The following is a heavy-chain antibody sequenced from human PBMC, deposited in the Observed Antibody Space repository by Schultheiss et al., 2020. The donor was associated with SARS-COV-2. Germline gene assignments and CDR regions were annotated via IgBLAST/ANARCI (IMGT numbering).Heavy chain of an antibody. CDR2: INHSGST. CDR1: GGSFSGYY. Sequence: SETLSLTCAVYGGSFSGYYWSWIRQPPGKGLEWIGEINHSGSTNYNPSLKSRVTISVDTSKNQFSLKLSSVTAADTAVYYCASTYDSSGYPPHAFDIWGQGTLVTVSS. CDR3: ASTYDSSGYPPHAFDI. J-gene: IGHJ4*02. D-gene: IGHD3-22*01. V-gene: IGHV4-34*01.